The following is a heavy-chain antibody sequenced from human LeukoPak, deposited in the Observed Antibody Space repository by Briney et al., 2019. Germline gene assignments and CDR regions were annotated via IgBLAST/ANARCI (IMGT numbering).Heavy chain of an antibody. Sequence: GGSLRLSCAASGFTFSSYGMHWVRQAPGKGLEWVAFIRYDGSNKYYADSEKGRFTISRDNSKNTLYLQMNSLRAEDTAVYYCAKSGYDFGGWFDPWGQGTLVTVSS. CDR3: AKSGYDFGGWFDP. CDR1: GFTFSSYG. J-gene: IGHJ5*02. V-gene: IGHV3-30*02. D-gene: IGHD5-12*01. CDR2: IRYDGSNK.